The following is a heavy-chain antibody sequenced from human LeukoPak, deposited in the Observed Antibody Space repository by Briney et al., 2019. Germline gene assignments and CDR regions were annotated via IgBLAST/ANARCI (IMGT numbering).Heavy chain of an antibody. D-gene: IGHD4-17*01. V-gene: IGHV3-30-3*01. CDR1: GFTFSSYA. CDR2: TSDDGSAK. Sequence: PGGSLRLSCAASGFTFSSYAMHWVRQAPGKGLQWLALTSDDGSAKYYADSVKGRFTISRDNSQNTLYLQMNSLRADETAIYYCARAPGGFHGDYSPIAYWGQGTLVIVSS. CDR3: ARAPGGFHGDYSPIAY. J-gene: IGHJ4*02.